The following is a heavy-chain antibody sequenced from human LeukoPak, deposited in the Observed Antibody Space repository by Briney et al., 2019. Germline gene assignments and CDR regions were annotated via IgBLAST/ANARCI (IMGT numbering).Heavy chain of an antibody. CDR3: ARDTFQYYDFWSGYYNRWFDP. CDR1: GFTFRTYG. D-gene: IGHD3-3*01. CDR2: ISASGGTI. Sequence: GGSLRLSCAASGFTFRTYGMSWVRQAPGKGLEWVSGISASGGTIYYADSVKGRFTISRDNAKNSLYLQMNSLRAEDTAVYYCARDTFQYYDFWSGYYNRWFDPWGQGTLVTVSS. J-gene: IGHJ5*02. V-gene: IGHV3-48*01.